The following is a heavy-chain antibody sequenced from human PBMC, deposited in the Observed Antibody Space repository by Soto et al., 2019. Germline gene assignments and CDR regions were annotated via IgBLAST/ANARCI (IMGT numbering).Heavy chain of an antibody. D-gene: IGHD3-10*01. J-gene: IGHJ4*02. CDR2: LIGSSSNI. CDR3: EHGRATYGLLTHDY. Sequence: EVQLLESGGGLVQPGGSLRLSCAASGFSFRNYAMSWVRQAPGKGLEWISTLIGSSSNIYYADSVKGRFAISRDNSRNTLYLQKISLTAEDTGVDYCEHGRATYGLLTHDYWVQGNLVNGSS. V-gene: IGHV3-23*01. CDR1: GFSFRNYA.